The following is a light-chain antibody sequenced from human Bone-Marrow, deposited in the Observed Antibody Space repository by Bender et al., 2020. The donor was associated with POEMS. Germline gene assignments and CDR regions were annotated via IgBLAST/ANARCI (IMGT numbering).Light chain of an antibody. Sequence: QSALTQPASVSGSPGQSITISCTGSSSDIGPYNYVSWYQQHPGKAPQVIIYDVRYRASGVSNRFSGSKSGNTASLTISGLQAEDEADYYCISYTTGSTWVFGGGTEVTVL. CDR2: DVR. CDR1: SSDIGPYNY. V-gene: IGLV2-14*03. J-gene: IGLJ3*02. CDR3: ISYTTGSTWV.